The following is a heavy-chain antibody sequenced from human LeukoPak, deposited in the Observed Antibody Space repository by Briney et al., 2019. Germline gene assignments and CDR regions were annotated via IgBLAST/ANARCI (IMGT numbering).Heavy chain of an antibody. CDR2: IYYSGST. Sequence: SETLSLTCTVSGGSVSSYYWSWIRQPPGKRLEWIGYIYYSGSTNYNPSLKSRVTISVDTSKNQFSLKLSSVTAADTAVYYCASSVWVTEYYGMDVWGQGTTVTVSS. J-gene: IGHJ6*02. CDR1: GGSVSSYY. D-gene: IGHD4-23*01. CDR3: ASSVWVTEYYGMDV. V-gene: IGHV4-59*08.